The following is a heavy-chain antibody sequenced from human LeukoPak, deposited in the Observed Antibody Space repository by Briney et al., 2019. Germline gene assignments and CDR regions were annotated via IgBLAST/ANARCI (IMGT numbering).Heavy chain of an antibody. CDR2: MNPNSGNT. J-gene: IGHJ5*02. D-gene: IGHD2-15*01. V-gene: IGHV1-8*01. Sequence: ASVKVSCKASGYTFTSYDINWVRQAPGQGLEWMGWMNPNSGNTGYAQKFQGRVTMTRNTSISTAYMELSSLRSEDTAVYYCARCRSVVVVAATLYNWFDPWGQGTLVTVSS. CDR3: ARCRSVVVVAATLYNWFDP. CDR1: GYTFTSYD.